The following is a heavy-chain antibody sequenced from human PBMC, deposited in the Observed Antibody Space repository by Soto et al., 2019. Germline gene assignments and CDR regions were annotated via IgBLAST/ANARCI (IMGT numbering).Heavy chain of an antibody. CDR3: ARGEPATRNWFDP. Sequence: QVQLQQWGAGLLKPSETLSLTCAVYGGSFSGYYWNWIRQPPRKGLEWIGDINQSGGTKDNPSLKSRVTISVDTSKNQFSLKLSSVTAADTAVYYCARGEPATRNWFDPWGQGTLVTVSS. CDR1: GGSFSGYY. CDR2: INQSGGT. J-gene: IGHJ5*02. V-gene: IGHV4-34*01.